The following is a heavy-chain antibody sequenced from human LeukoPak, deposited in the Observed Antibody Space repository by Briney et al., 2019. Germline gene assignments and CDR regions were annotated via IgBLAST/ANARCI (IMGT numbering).Heavy chain of an antibody. D-gene: IGHD1-26*01. Sequence: PSETLSLTCTVSGGSISSYYWSWIRQPPGKGLEWVASIKQDESEKYYVDSVKGRFTTSRDNAKSSLYLQMNALRGEDTAVYYCARLVGDVTTWDCWGQGTLVTVSS. V-gene: IGHV3-7*03. CDR3: ARLVGDVTTWDC. CDR1: GGSISSYY. CDR2: IKQDESEK. J-gene: IGHJ4*02.